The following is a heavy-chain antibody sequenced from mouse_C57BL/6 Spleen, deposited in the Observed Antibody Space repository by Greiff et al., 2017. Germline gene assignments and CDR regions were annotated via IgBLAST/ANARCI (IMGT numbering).Heavy chain of an antibody. Sequence: EVKLVESGGGLVKPGGSLKLSCAASGFTFSSYAMSWVRQTPEKRLEWVATISDGGSYTYYPDNVKGRFTISRDNAKNNLYLQLSHLKSEDTAMYYCARDPVYYGYSYWYFDVWGTGTTVTVSS. CDR3: ARDPVYYGYSYWYFDV. J-gene: IGHJ1*03. CDR1: GFTFSSYA. V-gene: IGHV5-4*01. CDR2: ISDGGSYT. D-gene: IGHD2-2*01.